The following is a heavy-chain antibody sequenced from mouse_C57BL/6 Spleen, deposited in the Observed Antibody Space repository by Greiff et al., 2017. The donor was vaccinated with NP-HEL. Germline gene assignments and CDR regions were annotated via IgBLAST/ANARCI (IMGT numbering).Heavy chain of an antibody. V-gene: IGHV1-82*01. Sequence: QVHVKQSGPELVKPGASVKISCKASGYAFSSSWMNWVKQRPGKGLEWIGRIYPGDGDTNYNGKFKGKATLTADKSSSTAYMQLSSLTSEDSAVYFCARRGFITTVVADYAMDYWGQGTSVTVSS. CDR1: GYAFSSSW. D-gene: IGHD1-1*01. CDR3: ARRGFITTVVADYAMDY. J-gene: IGHJ4*01. CDR2: IYPGDGDT.